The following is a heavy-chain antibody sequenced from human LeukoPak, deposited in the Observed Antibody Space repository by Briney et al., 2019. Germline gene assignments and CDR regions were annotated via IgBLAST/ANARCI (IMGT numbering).Heavy chain of an antibody. J-gene: IGHJ3*02. Sequence: SETLSLTCAVSGGSISTNNWWTWVRPPPGKGLEWIGEIHHSGSTDYNPSLKSRVTISPDKSKNQFSLTLTSVTAADTAVYFCARAPLSGTYYTDAFDIWGQGTMVTVSS. CDR1: GGSISTNNW. V-gene: IGHV4-4*02. CDR2: IHHSGST. D-gene: IGHD1-26*01. CDR3: ARAPLSGTYYTDAFDI.